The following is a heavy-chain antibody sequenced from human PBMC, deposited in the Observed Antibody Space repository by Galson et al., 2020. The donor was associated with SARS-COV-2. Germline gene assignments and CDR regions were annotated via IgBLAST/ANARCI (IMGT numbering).Heavy chain of an antibody. J-gene: IGHJ4*02. CDR3: ARVTGSASALDIVVPAAYFDY. Sequence: SETLSLTCTVSGGSISSGGYYWSWVRQHPGKGLEWIGYIYYSGSTYYNPSLKSRVTISVDTSKNQFSLKLSSVTAADTAVYYCARVTGSASALDIVVPAAYFDYWGQGTLVTVSS. CDR1: GGSISSGGYY. V-gene: IGHV4-31*03. CDR2: IYYSGST. D-gene: IGHD2-2*01.